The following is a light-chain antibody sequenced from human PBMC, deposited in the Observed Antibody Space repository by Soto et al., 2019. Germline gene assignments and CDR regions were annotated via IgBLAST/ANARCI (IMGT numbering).Light chain of an antibody. CDR1: GSDVGGYNY. V-gene: IGLV2-8*01. CDR3: NSYAGNSWV. CDR2: EVS. Sequence: QSALTQPASASGSTGQSVTISCTGTGSDVGGYNYVSWYQHHPGKAPKLMIYEVSKRPSGVPDRFSGSKSGNTASLTVSGLQADDEADYYCNSYAGNSWVFGGGTKLTV. J-gene: IGLJ3*02.